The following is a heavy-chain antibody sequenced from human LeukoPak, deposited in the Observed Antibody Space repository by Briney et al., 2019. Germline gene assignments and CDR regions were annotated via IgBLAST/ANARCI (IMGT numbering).Heavy chain of an antibody. CDR3: ARVAGVDWLRTDAFDI. D-gene: IGHD3-9*01. CDR1: GFTAGSFG. J-gene: IGHJ3*02. Sequence: GGSLRLSCAASGFTAGSFGMSWVRQAPGKGLEWVSAITGGGVGTYYADSVKGRFTISRDNAKNSLYLQMNSLRAEDTAVYYCARVAGVDWLRTDAFDIWGQGTMVTVSS. V-gene: IGHV3-23*01. CDR2: ITGGGVGT.